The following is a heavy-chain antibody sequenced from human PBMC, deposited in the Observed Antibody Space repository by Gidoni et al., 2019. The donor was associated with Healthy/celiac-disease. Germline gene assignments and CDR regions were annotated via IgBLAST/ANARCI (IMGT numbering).Heavy chain of an antibody. V-gene: IGHV3-23*01. CDR1: GFTFSSYA. D-gene: IGHD3-10*01. CDR3: AKDREGSYGSGSYYNPLGY. CDR2: ISGSGGST. Sequence: EVQLLESGGGLVQPGGSLRLSCAASGFTFSSYAMSWVRQAPGKGLEWVSAISGSGGSTYYADSVKGRFTISRDNSKNTLYLQMNSLRAEDTAVYYCAKDREGSYGSGSYYNPLGYWGQGTLVTVSS. J-gene: IGHJ4*02.